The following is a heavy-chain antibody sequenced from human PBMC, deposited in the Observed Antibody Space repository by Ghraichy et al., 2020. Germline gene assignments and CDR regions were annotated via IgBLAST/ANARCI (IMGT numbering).Heavy chain of an antibody. V-gene: IGHV3-64D*06. CDR2: ISSNGGST. CDR3: VKEGSSWYFYFDY. D-gene: IGHD6-13*01. Sequence: GESLNISCSASGFTFSSYAMHWVRQAPGKGLEYVSAISSNGGSTYYADSVKGRFTISRDNSKNTLYLQMSSLRAEDTAVYYCVKEGSSWYFYFDYWGQGTLVTVSS. CDR1: GFTFSSYA. J-gene: IGHJ4*02.